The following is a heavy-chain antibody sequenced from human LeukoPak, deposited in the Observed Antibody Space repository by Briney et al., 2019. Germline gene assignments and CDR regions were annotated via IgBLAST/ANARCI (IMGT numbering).Heavy chain of an antibody. CDR2: ISWDGGST. J-gene: IGHJ4*02. CDR1: GFTFDDYT. V-gene: IGHV3-43*01. Sequence: GGSLRLSCAASGFTFDDYTMHWVRQAPGKGLEWVSLISWDGGSTYYADSVKGRFTISRDNAKNALYLQMNSLRAEDTAVYYCARVSIAVAAGDYWGQGTLVTVSS. D-gene: IGHD6-19*01. CDR3: ARVSIAVAAGDY.